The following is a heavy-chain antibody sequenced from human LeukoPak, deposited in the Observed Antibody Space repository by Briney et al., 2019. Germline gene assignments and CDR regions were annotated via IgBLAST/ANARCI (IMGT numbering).Heavy chain of an antibody. CDR2: IVVGSGNT. CDR1: GFTFTSSA. Sequence: SVKVSCKASGFTFTSSAMQWVRQARGQSLEWIGWIVVGSGNTNYAQKFQERVTITRDMSTSTAYMELSSLRSEDTAVYYCAAEDYYDSSGYYYWGQGTQVTVSS. V-gene: IGHV1-58*02. D-gene: IGHD3-22*01. CDR3: AAEDYYDSSGYYY. J-gene: IGHJ4*02.